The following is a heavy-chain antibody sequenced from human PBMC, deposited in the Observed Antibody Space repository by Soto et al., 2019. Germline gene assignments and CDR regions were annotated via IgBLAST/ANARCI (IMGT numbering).Heavy chain of an antibody. D-gene: IGHD1-26*01. CDR2: IFYSGST. CDR1: GGSIRSGEHY. J-gene: IGHJ5*02. V-gene: IGHV4-30-4*01. CDR3: ARWDGRWFDP. Sequence: QVQLQESGPGLVKPSQTLSLTCTVSGGSIRSGEHYWSWIRQPPGKGLEWIGYIFYSGSTNYNPSLKSRLSVSVDTSKNQFSLNLNSVTAADTAVYYCARWDGRWFDPWGQGTMVTVSS.